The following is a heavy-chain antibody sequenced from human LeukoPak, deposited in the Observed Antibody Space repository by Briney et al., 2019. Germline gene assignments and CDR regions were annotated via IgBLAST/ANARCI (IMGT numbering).Heavy chain of an antibody. CDR1: GYTFSSHD. Sequence: ASVKVSCKASGYTFSSHDINWVRQATGQGLEWMGWLNPNSDNTGYAVKFQGRVTITRNTSISTVYMELSSLRSEDTAVYYCARGPGYSSSWYDYWGQGTLVTVSS. CDR2: LNPNSDNT. D-gene: IGHD6-13*01. J-gene: IGHJ4*02. V-gene: IGHV1-8*01. CDR3: ARGPGYSSSWYDY.